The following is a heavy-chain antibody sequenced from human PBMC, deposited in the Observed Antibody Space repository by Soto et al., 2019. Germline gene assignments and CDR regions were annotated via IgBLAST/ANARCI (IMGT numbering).Heavy chain of an antibody. CDR2: IYYSGST. CDR1: GGSISSGDYY. D-gene: IGHD2-15*01. CDR3: ARVGGYCSGGSCYFNWFDP. V-gene: IGHV4-30-4*01. J-gene: IGHJ5*02. Sequence: QVQLQESGPGLVKPSQTLSLTCTVSGGSISSGDYYWSWIRQPPGKGLEWIGYIYYSGSTYYNPSLKSRVTISVDTSKNQFSLKLSSVTAADTAVHYCARVGGYCSGGSCYFNWFDPWGQGTLVTVSS.